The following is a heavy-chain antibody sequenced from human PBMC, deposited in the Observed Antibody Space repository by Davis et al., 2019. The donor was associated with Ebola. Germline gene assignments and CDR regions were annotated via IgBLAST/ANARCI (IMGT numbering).Heavy chain of an antibody. D-gene: IGHD1-26*01. J-gene: IGHJ3*02. V-gene: IGHV3-30*03. CDR2: ITYDGGNQ. CDR1: GSVMYSHY. CDR3: ARDRKGGGRPHWAFHI. Sequence: LSLTCTVSGSVMYSHYWSWVRRPPGKGLEWVALITYDGGNQYFADSVKGRFTISRDNSKNTLYLQMNSLRAEDTALYYCARDRKGGGRPHWAFHIWGQGTMVTVSS.